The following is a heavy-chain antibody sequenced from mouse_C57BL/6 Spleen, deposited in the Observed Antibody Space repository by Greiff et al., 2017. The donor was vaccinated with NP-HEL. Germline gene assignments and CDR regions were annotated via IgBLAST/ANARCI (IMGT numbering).Heavy chain of an antibody. Sequence: VQLVESGAELAKPGASVKLSCKASGYTFTSYWMHWVKQRPGQGLEWIGYINPSSGYTKYNQKFKDKATLTADKSSSTAYMQLSSLTYEDSAVYYCARYYGSSLAWFAYWGQGTLVTVSA. D-gene: IGHD1-1*01. CDR1: GYTFTSYW. V-gene: IGHV1-7*01. CDR2: INPSSGYT. J-gene: IGHJ3*01. CDR3: ARYYGSSLAWFAY.